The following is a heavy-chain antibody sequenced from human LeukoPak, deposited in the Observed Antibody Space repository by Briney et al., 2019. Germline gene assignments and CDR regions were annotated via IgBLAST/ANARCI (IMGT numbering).Heavy chain of an antibody. V-gene: IGHV4-38-2*02. Sequence: SETLSLTCTVSGYSISSGYYGGWIRQPPGKGLEWIGCIYHTGSTYYNPSLKSRVTISVDTSKNQFSLTLSSVTAADTAMYYCARGVTMIGRLRFDPWGQGTLVTVSS. CDR1: GYSISSGYY. J-gene: IGHJ5*02. CDR3: ARGVTMIGRLRFDP. D-gene: IGHD3-22*01. CDR2: IYHTGST.